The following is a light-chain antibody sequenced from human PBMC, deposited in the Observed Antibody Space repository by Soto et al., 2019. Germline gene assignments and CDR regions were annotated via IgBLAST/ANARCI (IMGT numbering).Light chain of an antibody. J-gene: IGKJ1*01. CDR1: QSVSSN. CDR2: GAS. V-gene: IGKV3-15*01. CDR3: QQYNNWPLWT. Sequence: EIVMTQSPATLSVSPGERATLSCRASQSVSSNLAWYQQKPGQAPRLLIYGASTRATGIPARFSGSGSGTEFTLTISSLQSEDFAVYYCQQYNNWPLWTFGHGTNVEIK.